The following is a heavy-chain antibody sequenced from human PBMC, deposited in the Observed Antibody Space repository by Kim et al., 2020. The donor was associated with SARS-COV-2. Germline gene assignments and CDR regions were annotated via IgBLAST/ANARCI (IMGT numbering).Heavy chain of an antibody. CDR1: GFTFSTFP. D-gene: IGHD3-22*01. J-gene: IGHJ5*02. CDR2: INSNGGSV. V-gene: IGHV3-64D*06. Sequence: GGSLRLSCSASGFTFSTFPMNWLRQAPGKGLEYVSGINSNGGSVYYADSVKGRFTISRDNSKNTLYLQMSSLRAEDTAVYFCVKYYSDSSAFYTNWFDAWGQGTLVAVSS. CDR3: VKYYSDSSAFYTNWFDA.